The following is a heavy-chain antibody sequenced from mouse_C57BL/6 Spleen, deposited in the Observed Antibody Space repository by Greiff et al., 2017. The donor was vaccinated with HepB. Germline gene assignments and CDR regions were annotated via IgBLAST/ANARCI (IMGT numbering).Heavy chain of an antibody. V-gene: IGHV1-42*01. J-gene: IGHJ4*01. CDR3: ARTQDYYAMDY. CDR2: INPSTGGT. CDR1: GYSFTGYY. Sequence: EVQLQQSGPELVKPGASVKISCKASGYSFTGYYMNWVKQSPEKSLEWIGEINPSTGGTTYNKKFKAKAKLTVDKSSSTAYMQLKSLTSEDSAVYYCARTQDYYAMDYWGQGTSVTVSS.